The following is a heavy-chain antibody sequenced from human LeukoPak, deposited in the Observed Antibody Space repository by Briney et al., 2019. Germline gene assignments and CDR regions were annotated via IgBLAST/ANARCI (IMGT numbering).Heavy chain of an antibody. CDR3: ARGDGYCSSASCSGN. Sequence: GGSLRLSCAASGFTLNTYGMLWVRQAPGKGLEWVAFIRFDGSNKYYADSVKGRFTISRDNSKNTLYLQMKSLRPEDTAVYYCARGDGYCSSASCSGNWGQGTLVTVSS. D-gene: IGHD2-2*03. CDR2: IRFDGSNK. V-gene: IGHV3-30*02. J-gene: IGHJ4*02. CDR1: GFTLNTYG.